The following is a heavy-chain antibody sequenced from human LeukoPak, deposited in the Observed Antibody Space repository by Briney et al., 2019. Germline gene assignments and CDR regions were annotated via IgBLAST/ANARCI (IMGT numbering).Heavy chain of an antibody. CDR1: GYTFTSYD. Sequence: ASVKVSCKASGYTFTSYDINWVRQATGQGLEWMGWMNPNSGNTGYAQKFQGRVTMTEDTSTDTAYMELSSLRSEDTAVYYCATDLVYYGSGSYPFDYWGQGTLVTVSS. CDR2: MNPNSGNT. D-gene: IGHD3-10*01. CDR3: ATDLVYYGSGSYPFDY. V-gene: IGHV1-8*01. J-gene: IGHJ4*02.